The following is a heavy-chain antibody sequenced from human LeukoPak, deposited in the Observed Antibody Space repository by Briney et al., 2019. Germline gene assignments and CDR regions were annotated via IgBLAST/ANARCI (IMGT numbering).Heavy chain of an antibody. Sequence: GGFLRLSCAASGFTFSDHAMTWVRQTLAKGLESVSSTSAGGDITHYAESVKVRFTISRDNSKSTLYLQMNSLRAEDTAIYFCAYLDSSGFYYGRLRYWGQGTPVTVSS. J-gene: IGHJ4*02. CDR3: AYLDSSGFYYGRLRY. CDR1: GFTFSDHA. D-gene: IGHD3-22*01. V-gene: IGHV3-23*01. CDR2: TSAGGDIT.